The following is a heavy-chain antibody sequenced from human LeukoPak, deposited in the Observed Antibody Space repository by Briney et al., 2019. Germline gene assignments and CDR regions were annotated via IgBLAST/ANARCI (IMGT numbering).Heavy chain of an antibody. D-gene: IGHD5-24*01. J-gene: IGHJ4*02. CDR3: ARGRDGYNFVD. CDR1: GGSISSYY. Sequence: SETLSLTCTVSGGSISSYYWSWIRQPPGKGLEWIEYIYYSGSTNYNPSLKSRLTISVDTSKSQFSLKLNSVTAADTAMYYCARGRDGYNFVDWGQGTLVTVSS. CDR2: IYYSGST. V-gene: IGHV4-59*01.